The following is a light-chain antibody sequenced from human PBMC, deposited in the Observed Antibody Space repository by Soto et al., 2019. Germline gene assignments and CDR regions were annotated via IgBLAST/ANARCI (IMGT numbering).Light chain of an antibody. CDR3: QQYNSYPWT. V-gene: IGKV1-5*03. CDR1: QSISGW. J-gene: IGKJ1*01. Sequence: DIQITQSPSTLSTSVNDRVTMTCRASQSISGWLAWYQQKPGKAPKLLIYKASSLESGVPSRFSGSGSGTEFTLTISSLQPDDFASYYCQQYNSYPWTFGQGTKVDIK. CDR2: KAS.